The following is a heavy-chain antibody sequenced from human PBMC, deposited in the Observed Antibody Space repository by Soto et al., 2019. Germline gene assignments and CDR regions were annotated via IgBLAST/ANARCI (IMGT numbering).Heavy chain of an antibody. CDR2: IKQDGSEK. Sequence: LRLSCAASGFTFSSYWMSWVRQAPGKGLEWVANIKQDGSEKYYVDSVKGRFTISRDNAKNSLYLQMNSLRAEDTAVYYCARGGYYDFWSGYYDYWGQGTLVTVSS. CDR1: GFTFSSYW. V-gene: IGHV3-7*03. J-gene: IGHJ4*02. D-gene: IGHD3-3*01. CDR3: ARGGYYDFWSGYYDY.